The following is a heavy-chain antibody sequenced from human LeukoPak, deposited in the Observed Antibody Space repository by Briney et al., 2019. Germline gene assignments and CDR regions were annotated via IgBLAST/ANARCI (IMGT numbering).Heavy chain of an antibody. CDR1: GFTFSNYV. CDR3: ARGTKYDFWSGYYTFDY. CDR2: INGSGSFT. Sequence: GGSLRLSCAASGFTFSNYVMGWVRQDPGKGLQWVSIINGSGSFTSYADSVKGRLTISRDNSKNTLYLQMNSLRAEDTAVYYCARGTKYDFWSGYYTFDYWGQGTLVTVSS. V-gene: IGHV3-23*05. J-gene: IGHJ4*02. D-gene: IGHD3-3*01.